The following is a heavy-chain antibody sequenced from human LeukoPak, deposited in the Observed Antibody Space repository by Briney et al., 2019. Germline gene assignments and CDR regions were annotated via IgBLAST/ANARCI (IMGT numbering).Heavy chain of an antibody. D-gene: IGHD2/OR15-2a*01. Sequence: SETLSLTCTVSSGSISSYYWSWIRQPPGKGLEWIGYIYYSGSTNYNPSLKSRVTISVDTSKNQFSLNLSSVTAADTAVYYCARHSSRSHPNFDYWGQGTLVTVSS. CDR1: SGSISSYY. V-gene: IGHV4-59*01. J-gene: IGHJ4*02. CDR2: IYYSGST. CDR3: ARHSSRSHPNFDY.